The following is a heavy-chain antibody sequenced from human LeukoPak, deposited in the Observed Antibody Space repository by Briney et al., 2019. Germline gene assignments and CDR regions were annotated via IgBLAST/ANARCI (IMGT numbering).Heavy chain of an antibody. J-gene: IGHJ6*02. Sequence: GGSLRLSCAASGFTVSSNYMSWVRQAPGKGLGWVSVIYSGGSTYYADSVKGRFTISRHNSKNTLYLQMNSLRAEDTAVYYCARGSRSRELPAGYYGMDVWGQGTTVTVSS. V-gene: IGHV3-53*04. CDR3: ARGSRSRELPAGYYGMDV. CDR1: GFTVSSNY. CDR2: IYSGGST. D-gene: IGHD1-26*01.